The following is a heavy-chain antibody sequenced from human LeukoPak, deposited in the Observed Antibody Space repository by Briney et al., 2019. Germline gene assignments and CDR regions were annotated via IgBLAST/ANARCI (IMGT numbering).Heavy chain of an antibody. D-gene: IGHD3-3*02. V-gene: IGHV3-23*01. J-gene: IGHJ4*02. CDR2: ISGSGGST. CDR3: AKDRGPKRIFGVVIIPSDY. Sequence: GGSLRLSCAASGFTFSSYAMSWVRQAPGKGLEWVSAISGSGGSTYYADSVKGRFTISRDNSKNTLYLQMNSLRAEDTAVYYCAKDRGPKRIFGVVIIPSDYWGREPWSPSPQ. CDR1: GFTFSSYA.